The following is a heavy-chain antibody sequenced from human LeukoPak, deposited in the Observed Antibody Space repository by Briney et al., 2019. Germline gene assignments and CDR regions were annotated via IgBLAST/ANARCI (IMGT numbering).Heavy chain of an antibody. J-gene: IGHJ4*02. Sequence: PGGSLRLSCLASGFTFSDYYMSWVRQAPGKGLDWISYMSSRGYPTYYAESVKGRFTISRDNAKNALYLQMHNLRADDTAVYFCARVGIALTSPFDYWGLGTLVAVSS. D-gene: IGHD1-1*01. CDR2: MSSRGYPT. CDR3: ARVGIALTSPFDY. CDR1: GFTFSDYY. V-gene: IGHV3-11*01.